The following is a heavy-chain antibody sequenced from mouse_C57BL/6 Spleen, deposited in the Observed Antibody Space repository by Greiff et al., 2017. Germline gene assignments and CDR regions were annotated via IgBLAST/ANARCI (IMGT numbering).Heavy chain of an antibody. CDR2: IDPSDSYT. CDR1: GYTFTSYW. J-gene: IGHJ3*01. V-gene: IGHV1-69*01. CDR3: ARKGGNYEGWFAY. Sequence: QVQLQQPGAELVMPGASVKLSCKASGYTFTSYWMHWVKQRPGQGLEWIGEIDPSDSYTNYNQKFKGKSTLTVDKSSSTAYMQLSSRTSEDSAVYYCARKGGNYEGWFAYWGQGTLVTVSA. D-gene: IGHD2-1*01.